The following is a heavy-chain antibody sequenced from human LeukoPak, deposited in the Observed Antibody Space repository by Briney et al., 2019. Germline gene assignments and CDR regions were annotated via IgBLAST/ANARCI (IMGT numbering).Heavy chain of an antibody. CDR2: ISGSGGSP. D-gene: IGHD4-17*01. V-gene: IGHV3-23*01. CDR3: AKLRGDYSY. Sequence: PGGSLRLSCEASGFTFSNYAMSWVRQAPGKGLEWVSSISGSGGSPYYVDSVNGRFTISRDNSKNTLYLQMNSLRVEDTAVYYCAKLRGDYSYWGQGTLVTVSS. J-gene: IGHJ4*02. CDR1: GFTFSNYA.